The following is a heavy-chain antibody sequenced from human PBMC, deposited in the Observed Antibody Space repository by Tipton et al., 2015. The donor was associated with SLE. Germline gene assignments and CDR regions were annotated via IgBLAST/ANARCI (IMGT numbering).Heavy chain of an antibody. CDR1: GGSISSYY. Sequence: LRLSCTVSGGSISSYYWSWIRQPPGKGLEWIGYIYTSGSTNYNPSLKSRVTISVDTSKNQFSLKLSSVTAADTAVYYCAKSVAGRLGMDVWGQGTTVTVSS. D-gene: IGHD6-19*01. J-gene: IGHJ6*02. V-gene: IGHV4-4*09. CDR2: IYTSGST. CDR3: AKSVAGRLGMDV.